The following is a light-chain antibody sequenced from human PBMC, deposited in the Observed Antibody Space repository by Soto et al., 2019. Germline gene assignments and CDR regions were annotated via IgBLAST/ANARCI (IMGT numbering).Light chain of an antibody. J-gene: IGLJ2*01. V-gene: IGLV2-8*01. CDR3: TSYAGSNNVV. CDR2: EVT. CDR1: GSDVGGFNY. Sequence: QSALTQPPSASGSPGQSVTISCTGTGSDVGGFNYVSWYQQHPGKAPRLMIYEVTKRPSGVPDRCAGFKSGNTASLTVSGLQAEDEADYYCTSYAGSNNVVFGGGTKLTVL.